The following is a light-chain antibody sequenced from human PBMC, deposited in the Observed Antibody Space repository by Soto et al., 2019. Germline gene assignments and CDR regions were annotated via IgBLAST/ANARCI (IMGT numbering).Light chain of an antibody. Sequence: EIVLTQSPGTLSLSPGERATLSCRASQSVSSSYLAWYQQKPGQAPRLLIYGASSRATGIPDWFSGSGSGTDFTLTISSLEPEDFAVYYCQQYGSSPSTFGQGTKVEIK. CDR1: QSVSSSY. CDR3: QQYGSSPST. J-gene: IGKJ1*01. CDR2: GAS. V-gene: IGKV3-20*01.